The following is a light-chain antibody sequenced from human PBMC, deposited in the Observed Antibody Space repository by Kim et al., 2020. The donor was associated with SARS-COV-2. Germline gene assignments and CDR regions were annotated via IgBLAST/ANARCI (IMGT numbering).Light chain of an antibody. CDR3: QQYGSSPRT. J-gene: IGKJ1*01. CDR1: QIITNSY. CDR2: GAS. Sequence: PGQSATLSCRASQIITNSYLAWYQPKPGQAPRLLMYGASSRATDVPDRFSGSGSGTDFTLTISRLEAEDFAVYYCQQYGSSPRTFGQGTKVDIK. V-gene: IGKV3-20*01.